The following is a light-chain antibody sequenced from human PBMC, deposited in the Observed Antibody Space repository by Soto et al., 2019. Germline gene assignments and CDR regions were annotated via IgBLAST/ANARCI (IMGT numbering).Light chain of an antibody. CDR3: QQYGYSQWT. CDR2: GVS. V-gene: IGKV3-20*01. CDR1: QTGSNSY. J-gene: IGKJ1*01. Sequence: EIVLTQSPGTLSLSPGARAIHSCRASQTGSNSYLAWYQQKSAQAPRLLIYGVSTRATGIPDRFSGSGSGTEFTLTISRLEPEDFAVYFCQQYGYSQWTFGQGTKVDIK.